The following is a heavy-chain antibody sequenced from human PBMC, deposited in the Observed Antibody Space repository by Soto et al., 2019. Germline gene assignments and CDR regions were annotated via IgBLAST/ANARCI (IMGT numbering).Heavy chain of an antibody. CDR3: ARVPRIAVAGTKDAFDI. V-gene: IGHV4-59*01. J-gene: IGHJ3*02. D-gene: IGHD6-19*01. Sequence: SETLSLTCTVSGGSISSYHWSWIRQPPGKGLEWIGYIYYSGSTNYNPSLKSRVTISVDTSKNQFSLKLSSVTAADTAVYYCARVPRIAVAGTKDAFDIWGQGTMVTVSS. CDR2: IYYSGST. CDR1: GGSISSYH.